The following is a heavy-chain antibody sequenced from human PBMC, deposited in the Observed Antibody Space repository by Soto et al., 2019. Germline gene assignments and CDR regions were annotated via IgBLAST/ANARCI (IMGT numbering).Heavy chain of an antibody. CDR3: ARDHSEYGTSWYSNWFDP. Sequence: QVQLVQSGAEVKKPGSSVKVSCKASGGTFSSYAISWVRQAPGQGLEWMGGIIPIFGTANYAQKFQGRVTITADESTSTDYMERNSLRSEDPAVYYRARDHSEYGTSWYSNWFDPWGQGTLDTVSS. CDR2: IIPIFGTA. CDR1: GGTFSSYA. D-gene: IGHD6-13*01. J-gene: IGHJ5*02. V-gene: IGHV1-69*01.